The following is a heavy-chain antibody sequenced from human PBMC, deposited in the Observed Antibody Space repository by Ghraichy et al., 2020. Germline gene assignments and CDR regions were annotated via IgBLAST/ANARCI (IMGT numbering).Heavy chain of an antibody. CDR1: GFSFTDYW. CDR3: VRSYKDGLRHFDY. D-gene: IGHD1-14*01. Sequence: AGSLRLSCAASGFSFTDYWMHWVRQTPGRGLKWVSHLNIDGTTVNYADSVKGRFTISRDNAKNTMYLQMISLTVEDTAVYYCVRSYKDGLRHFDYWGQGTLVTVSS. J-gene: IGHJ4*02. CDR2: LNIDGTTV. V-gene: IGHV3-74*01.